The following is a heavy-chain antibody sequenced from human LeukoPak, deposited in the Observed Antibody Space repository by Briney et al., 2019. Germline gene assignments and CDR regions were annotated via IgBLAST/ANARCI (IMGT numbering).Heavy chain of an antibody. CDR2: ISYGGSA. V-gene: IGHV4-59*01. Sequence: SETLSFTCTVSGGSISTYYWAWIRQPPGKGLEWIGYISYGGSANYNPSFKSRVTISVDTSKNQFSLKLSSVTAADTAVYYCACLTTADAFDIWGQGTMVTVSS. D-gene: IGHD3-22*01. CDR1: GGSISTYY. CDR3: ACLTTADAFDI. J-gene: IGHJ3*02.